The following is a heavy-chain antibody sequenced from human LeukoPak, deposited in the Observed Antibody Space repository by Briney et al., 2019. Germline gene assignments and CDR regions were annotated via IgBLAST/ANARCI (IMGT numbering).Heavy chain of an antibody. CDR1: GFTFGDYA. V-gene: IGHV3-43D*03. CDR3: AKDRQYGDYGGGDFFDS. J-gene: IGHJ4*02. D-gene: IGHD4-17*01. Sequence: GGSLRLSCAASGFTFGDYAVHWVRQAPGKGQQWISSINWVGDTTSYADSVKGRFTISRDNTKSSLYLQMHSLRSEDTALYYCAKDRQYGDYGGGDFFDSWGQGTLVTVSS. CDR2: INWVGDTT.